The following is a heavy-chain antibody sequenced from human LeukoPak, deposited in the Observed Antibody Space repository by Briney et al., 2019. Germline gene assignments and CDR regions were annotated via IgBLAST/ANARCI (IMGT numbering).Heavy chain of an antibody. J-gene: IGHJ6*02. Sequence: ASVKVSCKVSGYTLTELSMHWVRQAPGKGLEWMGGFDPEDGETIYAQKFQGRVTMTEDTSTDTAYMELSSLRSEDTAVYYCATGVTGNYYYGMGVWGQGTTVTVSS. CDR1: GYTLTELS. D-gene: IGHD1-20*01. CDR2: FDPEDGET. V-gene: IGHV1-24*01. CDR3: ATGVTGNYYYGMGV.